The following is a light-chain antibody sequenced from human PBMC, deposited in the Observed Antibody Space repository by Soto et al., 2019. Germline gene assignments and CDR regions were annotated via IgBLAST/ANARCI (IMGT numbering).Light chain of an antibody. J-gene: IGKJ2*01. CDR2: GGS. V-gene: IGKV3-20*01. CDR3: QQYGYSQQT. CDR1: QSVSSSY. Sequence: IVLTQAPSTLSLSPGEKATLSGRASQSVSSSYLAWYQHKPGQSPRLVIYGGSTTAIGIPARFSGSGSGTDFTLTISRLEPEDFAIYYCQQYGYSQQTFGQGINVDI.